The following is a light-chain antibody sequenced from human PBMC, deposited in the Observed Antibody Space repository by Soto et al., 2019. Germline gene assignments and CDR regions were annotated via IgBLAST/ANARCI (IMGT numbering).Light chain of an antibody. Sequence: SPSTLSVTPGDWATLSCRANQSVSSNLAWYQQKPGQAPRLLIYGASTRATAIPARFSGSGSGAEFTLNITSLQSEDIAVYYCQQYDSWLVWTFGQGTKVDIK. J-gene: IGKJ1*01. CDR1: QSVSSN. V-gene: IGKV3-15*01. CDR3: QQYDSWLVWT. CDR2: GAS.